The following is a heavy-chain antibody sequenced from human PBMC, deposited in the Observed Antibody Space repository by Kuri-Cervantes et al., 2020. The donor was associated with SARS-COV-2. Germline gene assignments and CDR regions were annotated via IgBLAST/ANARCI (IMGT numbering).Heavy chain of an antibody. CDR3: ASLTGTTGGRYYYYGMDV. V-gene: IGHV1-2*02. CDR2: INPNSGGT. D-gene: IGHD1-7*01. Sequence: ASVKVPCKASGYTFTGYYMHWVRQAPGQGLEWMGWINPNSGGTNYAQKFQGRVTMTRDTSISTAYMELSRLRSDDTAVYYCASLTGTTGGRYYYYGMDVWGQGTTVTVSS. J-gene: IGHJ6*02. CDR1: GYTFTGYY.